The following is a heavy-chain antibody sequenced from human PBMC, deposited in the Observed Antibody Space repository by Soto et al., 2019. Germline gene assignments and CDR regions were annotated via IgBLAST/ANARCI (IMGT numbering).Heavy chain of an antibody. D-gene: IGHD1-26*01. V-gene: IGHV1-69*13. Sequence: ASVKVSCKASGGTFSSYAISWVRQAPGQGLEWMGGIIPIFGTANYAQKFQGRVTITADESTSTAYMELSSLRSEDTAVYYCASHSGSSNLFYFDYWGQGTLVTVSS. J-gene: IGHJ4*02. CDR3: ASHSGSSNLFYFDY. CDR2: IIPIFGTA. CDR1: GGTFSSYA.